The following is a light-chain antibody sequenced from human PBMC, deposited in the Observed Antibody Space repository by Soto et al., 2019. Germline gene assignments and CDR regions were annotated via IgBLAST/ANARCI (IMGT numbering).Light chain of an antibody. J-gene: IGLJ1*01. CDR2: EGS. V-gene: IGLV2-23*01. Sequence: QSVLTQPASVSGSPGQSITISYTGTSSDVGSYNLVSWYQRHPGKAPKLMIYEGSKRPSGVSDRFSGSKSGNTASLTISGLQAEDEADYYCCSYAGSSTYVFGTGTKVTVL. CDR1: SSDVGSYNL. CDR3: CSYAGSSTYV.